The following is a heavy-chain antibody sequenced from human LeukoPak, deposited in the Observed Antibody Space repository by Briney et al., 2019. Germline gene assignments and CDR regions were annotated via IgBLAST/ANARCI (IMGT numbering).Heavy chain of an antibody. J-gene: IGHJ4*02. D-gene: IGHD2-2*01. CDR3: ARGGHCRSTSCYDY. CDR2: ISYDGSNK. V-gene: IGHV3-30*04. CDR1: GFTFSSYA. Sequence: GGSLRLSCAASGFTFSSYAMHWVRQAPGKGLEWVAVISYDGSNKYYADSVKGRFTISRDNSKNTLYLQMNSLRAEDTAVYYCARGGHCRSTSCYDYWGQGTLVTVSS.